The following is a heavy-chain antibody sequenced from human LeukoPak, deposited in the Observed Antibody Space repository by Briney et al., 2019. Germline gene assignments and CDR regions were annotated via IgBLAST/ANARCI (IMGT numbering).Heavy chain of an antibody. J-gene: IGHJ4*02. Sequence: PGGSLRLSCAASGFTFSSYWMSWVRQAPGKGLEWVAVISYDGSNKYYADSVKGRFTISRDNSKNTLYLQMNSLRAEDTAVYYCARARGSIAARDWGQGTLVTVSS. V-gene: IGHV3-30*03. D-gene: IGHD6-6*01. CDR3: ARARGSIAARD. CDR2: ISYDGSNK. CDR1: GFTFSSYW.